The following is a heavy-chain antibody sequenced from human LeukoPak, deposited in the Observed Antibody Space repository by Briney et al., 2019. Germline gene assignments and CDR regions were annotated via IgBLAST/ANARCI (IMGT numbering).Heavy chain of an antibody. CDR1: GFTFSSHA. D-gene: IGHD3-3*01. Sequence: GGPLRLPCAASGFTFSSHAMSWVRQAPGKRLEWVSAISGSGGSTYYADSVKGRFTISRDNSKNTLYLQMNSLRAEDTAVYYCAKMLRSDVAYIDYWGQGTLVTVSS. V-gene: IGHV3-23*01. CDR3: AKMLRSDVAYIDY. J-gene: IGHJ4*02. CDR2: ISGSGGST.